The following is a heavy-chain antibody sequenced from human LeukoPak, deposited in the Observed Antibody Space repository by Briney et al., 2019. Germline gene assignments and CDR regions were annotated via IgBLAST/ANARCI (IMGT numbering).Heavy chain of an antibody. J-gene: IGHJ4*02. Sequence: SETLSLTCTVSGASIRSYYWSLIRQPPGKGLEWIGYIHYGGSTNYNPSLKSRVTISVDTSKNQFSLNLNSVTAADTALYYCACGTYYYFDYWGQGTLVTVSS. V-gene: IGHV4-59*01. CDR1: GASIRSYY. CDR3: ACGTYYYFDY. CDR2: IHYGGST. D-gene: IGHD1-26*01.